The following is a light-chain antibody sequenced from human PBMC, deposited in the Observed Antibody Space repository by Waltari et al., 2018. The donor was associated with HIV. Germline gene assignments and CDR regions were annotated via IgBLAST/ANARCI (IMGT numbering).Light chain of an antibody. J-gene: IGLJ2*01. V-gene: IGLV2-8*01. CDR3: SSYAGSNNLV. CDR2: EVS. Sequence: QSALTQPPSASGAPGQSVTLSCTGTTRAVGGSNYVPWYQQHPGKAPKLMIYEVSKRPSGVPDRFSGSKSGNTASLTVSGLQAEDEADYYCSSYAGSNNLVFGGGTKLTVL. CDR1: TRAVGGSNY.